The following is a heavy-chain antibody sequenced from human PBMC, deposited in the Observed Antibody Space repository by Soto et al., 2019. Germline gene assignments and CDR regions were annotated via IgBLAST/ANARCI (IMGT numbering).Heavy chain of an antibody. CDR3: ARDLEGTPDY. Sequence: GGALGLSFETPGFNITLYSMHRLRQAPGKGLEWVAVISYDGLTKYYGGPLKGRLTISRDNTKNRVYLQMQSLRFEDTAAYFCARDLEGTPDYWGQGALVTVSS. CDR1: GFNITLYS. D-gene: IGHD1-7*01. V-gene: IGHV3-30*03. J-gene: IGHJ4*02. CDR2: ISYDGLTK.